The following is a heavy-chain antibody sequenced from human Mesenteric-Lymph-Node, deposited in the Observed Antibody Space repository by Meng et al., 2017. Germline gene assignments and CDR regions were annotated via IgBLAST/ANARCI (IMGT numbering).Heavy chain of an antibody. CDR1: GFTFSNAW. V-gene: IGHV3-11*01. D-gene: IGHD1-7*01. CDR2: ISSSGSTI. Sequence: GGSLRLSCAASGFTFSNAWMSWVRQAPGKGLEWVSYISSSGSTIYYADSVKGRFTISRDNAKNSLYLQMNSLRAEDTAVYYCARDLTGTTSYYYYGMDVWGQGTTVTVSS. J-gene: IGHJ6*02. CDR3: ARDLTGTTSYYYYGMDV.